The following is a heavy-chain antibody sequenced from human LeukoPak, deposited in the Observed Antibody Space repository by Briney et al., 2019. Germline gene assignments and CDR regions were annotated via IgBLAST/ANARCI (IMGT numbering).Heavy chain of an antibody. CDR3: ARHSGPGVVIDRY. Sequence: GASVKVSCKASGYSFTNYYMHWVRLAPGQGLEWMGIINPGGGGTSYAQKFQGRVTMTRDTSTSTVYMELSSLRSEDTAVYYCARHSGPGVVIDRYWSQGTLVTVSS. J-gene: IGHJ4*02. CDR1: GYSFTNYY. V-gene: IGHV1-46*01. D-gene: IGHD4-23*01. CDR2: INPGGGGT.